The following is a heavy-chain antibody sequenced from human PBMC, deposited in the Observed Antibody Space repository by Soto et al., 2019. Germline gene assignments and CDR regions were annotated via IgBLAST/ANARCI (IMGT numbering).Heavy chain of an antibody. CDR3: ARGYNWNYVHFDY. CDR2: IYSGGST. J-gene: IGHJ4*02. Sequence: GGSLRLSCAASGFTVSSNYMSWVRQAPGKGLEWVSVIYSGGSTYYADSVKGRFTISRDNSKNTLYLQMNSLRAEDTAVYYCARGYNWNYVHFDYWGQGTLVTVSS. V-gene: IGHV3-53*01. D-gene: IGHD1-7*01. CDR1: GFTVSSNY.